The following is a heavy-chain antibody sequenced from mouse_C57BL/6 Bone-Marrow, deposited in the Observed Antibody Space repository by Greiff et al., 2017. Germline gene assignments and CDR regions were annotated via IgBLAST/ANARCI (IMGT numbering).Heavy chain of an antibody. Sequence: EVKLVESGGGLVQPGGSMKLSCAASGFTFSDAWMDWVRQSPEKGLEWVAEIRNKANNHATYYAESVKGRFTISRDDSKSSVYLQMNSLRAEDTGIYYCTRPHGSSSSWFAYWGQGTLVTVSA. CDR2: IRNKANNHAT. D-gene: IGHD1-1*01. CDR1: GFTFSDAW. J-gene: IGHJ3*01. CDR3: TRPHGSSSSWFAY. V-gene: IGHV6-6*01.